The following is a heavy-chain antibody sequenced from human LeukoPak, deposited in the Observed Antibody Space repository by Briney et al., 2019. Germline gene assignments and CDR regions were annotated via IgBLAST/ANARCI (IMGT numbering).Heavy chain of an antibody. CDR3: AREREYSSSWYDLGYYYGMDV. V-gene: IGHV1-2*04. CDR1: GYTFTGYY. D-gene: IGHD6-13*01. Sequence: ASVKVSCKASGYTFTGYYMHWVRQAPGQGLEWMGWINPNSGGTNYAQKFQGWVTMTRDTSISTAYMELSRLRSDDTAVYYCAREREYSSSWYDLGYYYGMDVWGQGTTVTVSS. J-gene: IGHJ6*02. CDR2: INPNSGGT.